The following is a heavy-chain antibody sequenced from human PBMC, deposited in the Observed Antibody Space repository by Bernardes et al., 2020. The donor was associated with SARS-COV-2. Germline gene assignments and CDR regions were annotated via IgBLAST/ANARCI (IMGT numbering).Heavy chain of an antibody. D-gene: IGHD1-26*01. CDR3: AKDMSGSYYGDAFDI. CDR2: ISGSGGST. Sequence: GGSLRLSCAASGFTFSSYAMSWFRQAPGKGLEWVSAISGSGGSTYYADSVKGRFTISRDNSKNTLYLQMNSLRAEDTAVYYCAKDMSGSYYGDAFDIWGQGTMVTVSS. J-gene: IGHJ3*02. CDR1: GFTFSSYA. V-gene: IGHV3-23*01.